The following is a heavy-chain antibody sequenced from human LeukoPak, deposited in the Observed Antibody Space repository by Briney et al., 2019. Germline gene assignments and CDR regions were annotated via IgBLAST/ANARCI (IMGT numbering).Heavy chain of an antibody. CDR2: INPNSGGT. D-gene: IGHD2-15*01. J-gene: IGHJ4*02. V-gene: IGHV1-2*02. CDR1: GYTFIGHY. CDR3: AIPLGYCSAGSCLKLDY. Sequence: GASVKVSCKASGYTFIGHYMHWVRQAPGQGLEWMGWINPNSGGTNYAQKFQGRVTMTRDTSISTAYMELSRLTSDDTAVYYCAIPLGYCSAGSCLKLDYWGQGTLVTVSS.